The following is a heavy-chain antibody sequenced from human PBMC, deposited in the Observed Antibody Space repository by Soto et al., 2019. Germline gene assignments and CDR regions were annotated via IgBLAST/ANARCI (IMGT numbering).Heavy chain of an antibody. J-gene: IGHJ5*02. Sequence: GGSLRLSCAASGFTFSSYGMHWVRQAPGKGLEWVAVIWYDGSNKYYADSVKGRFTISRDNSKNTLYLQMNSLRAEDTAVYYCARDLGSGSYPEHSCFDPWGQGTLVTVSS. CDR3: ARDLGSGSYPEHSCFDP. CDR1: GFTFSSYG. V-gene: IGHV3-33*01. CDR2: IWYDGSNK. D-gene: IGHD3-10*01.